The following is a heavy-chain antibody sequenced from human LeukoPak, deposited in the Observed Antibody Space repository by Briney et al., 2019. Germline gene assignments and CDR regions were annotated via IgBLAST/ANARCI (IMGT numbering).Heavy chain of an antibody. CDR3: TSWGDTTAEYFQR. CDR2: INPDGRDK. V-gene: IGHV3-7*01. J-gene: IGHJ1*01. Sequence: GGSLRLSCVVSGFTFNKCWMNWVRQAPGKGLEWVAHINPDGRDKYYVDSVKGRFTISRDNAENPLYLQMNSLRVEDTAVYYCTSWGDTTAEYFQRWGQGTLVTVSS. CDR1: GFTFNKCW. D-gene: IGHD2-21*02.